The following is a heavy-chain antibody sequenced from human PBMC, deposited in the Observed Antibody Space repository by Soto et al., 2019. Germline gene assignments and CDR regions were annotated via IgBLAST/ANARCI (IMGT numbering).Heavy chain of an antibody. CDR1: EGSLRGYY. CDR3: ARGASNWQYFDY. D-gene: IGHD4-4*01. J-gene: IGHJ4*02. Sequence: SETLSLTCTVSEGSLRGYYWSWIRQPPGKGLEWIGYFHYTGISNYNSSLKSRVTMSLDTSKNQFSLKLSSVSAADTAIYYCARGASNWQYFDYWGQGALVTVSS. CDR2: FHYTGIS. V-gene: IGHV4-59*01.